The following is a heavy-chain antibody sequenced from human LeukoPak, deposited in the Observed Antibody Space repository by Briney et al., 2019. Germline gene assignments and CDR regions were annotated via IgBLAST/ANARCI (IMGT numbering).Heavy chain of an antibody. Sequence: SETLSLTCTVSGGSISSYYWSWIRQPAGKGLEWIGRIYTSGSTNYNPSLKSRVTISVDTSKNQFSLKLSSVTAADTAVYYCARSRGGFGDYGSWLDPWGQGTLVTVSS. D-gene: IGHD4-17*01. CDR3: ARSRGGFGDYGSWLDP. J-gene: IGHJ5*02. CDR2: IYTSGST. V-gene: IGHV4-4*07. CDR1: GGSISSYY.